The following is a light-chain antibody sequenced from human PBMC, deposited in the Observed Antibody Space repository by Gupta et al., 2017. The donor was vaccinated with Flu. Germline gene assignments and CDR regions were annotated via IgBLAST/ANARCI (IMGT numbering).Light chain of an antibody. V-gene: IGLV1-44*01. J-gene: IGLJ1*01. CDR1: ASNIGSSS. Sequence: GTISCSGGASNIGSSSVNWYQQFPRTAPKLIIYSSDQRRSGVPDRFSGSKTGTSASLAISGLQSEDEAYYYCAKYDNLNTYVFGTGTEVT. CDR2: SSD. CDR3: AKYDNLNTYV.